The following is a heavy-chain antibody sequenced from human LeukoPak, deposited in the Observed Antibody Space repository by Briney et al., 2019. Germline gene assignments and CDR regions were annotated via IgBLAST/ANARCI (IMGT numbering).Heavy chain of an antibody. CDR3: AGRYDSSGYPLH. CDR1: GFTVSSNY. Sequence: GGSLRLSCAASGFTVSSNYMSWVRQAPGKGLEWVSVLCSGGTTYYADSVKGRFTISRDNSKNTLYLQMNSLRAEDTAVYYCAGRYDSSGYPLHWGQGTLVTVSS. CDR2: LCSGGTT. V-gene: IGHV3-53*01. J-gene: IGHJ4*02. D-gene: IGHD3-22*01.